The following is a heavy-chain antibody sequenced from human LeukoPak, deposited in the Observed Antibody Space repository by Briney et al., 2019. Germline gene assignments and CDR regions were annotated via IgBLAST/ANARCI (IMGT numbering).Heavy chain of an antibody. CDR1: GGPFSGYY. CDR2: INHSGST. D-gene: IGHD3-10*01. CDR3: ARGRLVRGVIGN. Sequence: PSETLSLTCAVYGGPFSGYYWSWIRQPPGKGLEWIGEINHSGSTNYNPSLKSRVTISVDTSKNQFSLKLSSVTAADTAVYYCARGRLVRGVIGNWGQGTLVTVSS. V-gene: IGHV4-34*01. J-gene: IGHJ4*02.